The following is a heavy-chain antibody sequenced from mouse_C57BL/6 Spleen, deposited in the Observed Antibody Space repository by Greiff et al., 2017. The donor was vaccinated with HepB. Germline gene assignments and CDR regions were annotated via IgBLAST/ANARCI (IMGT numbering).Heavy chain of an antibody. Sequence: EVQLQESGPGLVKPSQSLSLTCSVTGYSITSGYYWNWIRQFPGNKLVWMGYISYDGSNNYNPSLKNRISITRDTSKNQFFLKLNSVTTEDTATYYCARDGSSYGYFDYWGQGTTLTVSS. CDR2: ISYDGSN. D-gene: IGHD1-1*01. CDR3: ARDGSSYGYFDY. J-gene: IGHJ2*01. V-gene: IGHV3-6*01. CDR1: GYSITSGYY.